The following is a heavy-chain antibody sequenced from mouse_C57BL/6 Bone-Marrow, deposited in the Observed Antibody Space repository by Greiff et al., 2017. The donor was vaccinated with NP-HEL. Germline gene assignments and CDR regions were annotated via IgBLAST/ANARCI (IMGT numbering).Heavy chain of an antibody. CDR2: ISSGGSYT. D-gene: IGHD1-1*01. CDR1: GFTFSSYG. J-gene: IGHJ4*01. Sequence: EVMLVESGGDLVKPGGSLKLSCAASGFTFSSYGMSWVRQTPDKRLEWVATISSGGSYTYYPDSVKGRFTISRDNAKNTLYLQMSSLKSEDTAMYYCARQGTYGSIHYYAMDYWGQGTSVTVSS. V-gene: IGHV5-6*02. CDR3: ARQGTYGSIHYYAMDY.